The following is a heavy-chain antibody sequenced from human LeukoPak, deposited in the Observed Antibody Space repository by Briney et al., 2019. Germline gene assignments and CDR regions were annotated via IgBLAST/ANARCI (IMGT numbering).Heavy chain of an antibody. CDR2: IVVGSGNT. Sequence: ASVKVSCKASGFTCTSSAMQWVRQARGQPLEGIGWIVVGSGNTNYAQKFQERVTITRDMSTSTAYMELSSLRSEDTAVYYCAAEKHYYGSGSAYYYYGMDVWGQGTTVTVSS. J-gene: IGHJ6*02. V-gene: IGHV1-58*02. D-gene: IGHD3-10*01. CDR3: AAEKHYYGSGSAYYYYGMDV. CDR1: GFTCTSSA.